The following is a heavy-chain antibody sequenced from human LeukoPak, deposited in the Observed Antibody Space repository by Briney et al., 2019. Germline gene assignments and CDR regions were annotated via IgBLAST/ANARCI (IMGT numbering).Heavy chain of an antibody. D-gene: IGHD3-10*01. CDR1: GYTFTSYG. CDR2: ISAYNGNT. V-gene: IGHV1-18*04. J-gene: IGHJ5*02. CDR3: ARAMVRGVITLWFDP. Sequence: ASVKLSCKASGYTFTSYGISWVRQAPGQGLEWMGWISAYNGNTNYAQKLQGRVTMTTDTSTSTAYMELRSLRSDDTAVYCCARAMVRGVITLWFDPWGQGTLVTVSS.